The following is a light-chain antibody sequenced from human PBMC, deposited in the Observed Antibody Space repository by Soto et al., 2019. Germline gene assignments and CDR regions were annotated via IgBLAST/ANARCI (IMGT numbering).Light chain of an antibody. CDR1: KHDIGVYDC. CDR2: EVV. V-gene: IGLV2-8*01. J-gene: IGLJ1*01. Sequence: QSVLPQPPSASGSPGQSVTISCTGTKHDIGVYDCVSWYQHHPGKAPRLIIYEVVQRPSGVPDRFSGSKSGNTASPTVSGLQAADEADYFCKSYAGSNTYVFGSGTKLTVL. CDR3: KSYAGSNTYV.